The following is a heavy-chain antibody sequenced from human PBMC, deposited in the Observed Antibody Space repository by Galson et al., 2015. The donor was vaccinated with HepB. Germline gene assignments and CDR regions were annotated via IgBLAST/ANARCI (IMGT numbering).Heavy chain of an antibody. CDR1: GYTFTSYG. D-gene: IGHD3-9*01. Sequence: SVKVSCKASGYTFTSYGISWVRQAPGQGLEWMGWISAYNGNTNYAQKLQGRVTMTTDTSTSTAYMELRSLRSDDTAVYYCARDVGGRYFDWFTLFDYWGQGTLVTVSS. CDR2: ISAYNGNT. V-gene: IGHV1-18*01. J-gene: IGHJ4*02. CDR3: ARDVGGRYFDWFTLFDY.